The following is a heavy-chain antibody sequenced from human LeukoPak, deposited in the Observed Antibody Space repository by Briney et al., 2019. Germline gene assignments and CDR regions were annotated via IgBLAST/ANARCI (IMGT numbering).Heavy chain of an antibody. V-gene: IGHV3-53*05. D-gene: IGHD1-1*01. CDR3: AKEGTGIHFDY. J-gene: IGHJ4*02. CDR2: IYSGGST. Sequence: GGSLRLSCAASGFTVSSNYMSWVRQAPGKGLEWVSVIYSGGSTYYADSVKGRFTISRDNSKNTLYLQMNSLRAEDTAVYYCAKEGTGIHFDYWGQGTLVTVSS. CDR1: GFTVSSNY.